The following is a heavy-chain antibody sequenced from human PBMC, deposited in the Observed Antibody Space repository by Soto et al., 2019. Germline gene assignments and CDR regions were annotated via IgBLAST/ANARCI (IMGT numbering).Heavy chain of an antibody. CDR3: ARVEPLAPYSSSWKIGEYYFDY. Sequence: SETLSLTCAVYGGSFSGYYWSWIRQPPGKGLEWIGEINHSGSTNYNPSLKSRVTISVDTSKNQFSLKRSSVTAADTAVYYCARVEPLAPYSSSWKIGEYYFDYWGQGTLVTVSS. CDR2: INHSGST. V-gene: IGHV4-34*01. D-gene: IGHD6-13*01. CDR1: GGSFSGYY. J-gene: IGHJ4*02.